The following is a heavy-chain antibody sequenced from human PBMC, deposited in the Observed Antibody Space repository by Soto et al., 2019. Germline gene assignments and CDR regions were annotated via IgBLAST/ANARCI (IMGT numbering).Heavy chain of an antibody. J-gene: IGHJ4*02. Sequence: GASVKVSCKASGYTFSTYGISWVRQAPGQGLEWMGWISTNSDDTKYAQKFQGRVTMTTDTSTSTAYMELRSLRSDDTAVYYCARDYCGSTRCYGPDYWGQGTLVTVSS. CDR2: ISTNSDDT. CDR1: GYTFSTYG. D-gene: IGHD2-2*01. V-gene: IGHV1-18*01. CDR3: ARDYCGSTRCYGPDY.